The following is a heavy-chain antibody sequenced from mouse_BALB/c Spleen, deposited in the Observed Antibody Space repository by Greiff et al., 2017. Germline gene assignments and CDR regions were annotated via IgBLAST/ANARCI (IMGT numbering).Heavy chain of an antibody. CDR3: ARWGGSIDY. V-gene: IGHV5-17*02. J-gene: IGHJ2*01. CDR2: ISSGSSTI. Sequence: EVKVVESGGGLVQPGGSRTLSCAASGFTFSSFGMHWVRQAPERGLEWVAYISSGSSTIYYADTVKGRFTISRDNPKNTLFLQMTSLRSEDTAMYYVARWGGSIDYWGQGTTLTVSS. CDR1: GFTFSSFG.